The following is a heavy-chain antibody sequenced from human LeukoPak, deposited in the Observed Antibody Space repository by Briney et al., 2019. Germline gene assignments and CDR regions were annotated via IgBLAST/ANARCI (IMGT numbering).Heavy chain of an antibody. J-gene: IGHJ4*02. D-gene: IGHD6-13*01. CDR1: GGTMDDYG. V-gene: IGHV3-20*04. CDR3: VRDLSSNAYIFEC. CDR2: INWDGSNT. Sequence: PGGSLRLSCAASGGTMDDYGMSWVRQAPGKGLEWVSGINWDGSNTYYAESVKGRFTISRDSAENSLYLQMNSLRDDDTALYYCVRDLSSNAYIFECWGQGTLVTVSS.